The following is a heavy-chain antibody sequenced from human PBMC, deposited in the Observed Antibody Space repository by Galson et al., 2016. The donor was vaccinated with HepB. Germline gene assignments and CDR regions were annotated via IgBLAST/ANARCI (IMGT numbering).Heavy chain of an antibody. CDR2: INPGNGDT. CDR1: GYTFTNYA. CDR3: AREYSSSAFDI. Sequence: SVKVSCKASGYTFTNYAMNWVRQAPGHRLEWMGWINPGNGDTNYAQQFQGRVSFTRDTSAKIAYMELSSLRSEDTAVYYCAREYSSSAFDIWGQGTMVTVSS. D-gene: IGHD6-6*01. J-gene: IGHJ3*02. V-gene: IGHV1-3*01.